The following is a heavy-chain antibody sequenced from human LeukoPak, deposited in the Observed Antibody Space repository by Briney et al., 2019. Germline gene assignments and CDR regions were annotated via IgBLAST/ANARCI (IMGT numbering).Heavy chain of an antibody. V-gene: IGHV3-33*01. J-gene: IGHJ4*02. CDR2: ILVGGSDT. Sequence: PGGSLRLSCAASGFTFSSYGMHWIRQAPGKGLEWVAFILVGGSDTYCTDSVKGRFTISRDNSKNTVFLQMNSLRAEDTAIYYCVRDGDSSSWNFDYWGQGTLVTVSS. CDR1: GFTFSSYG. CDR3: VRDGDSSSWNFDY. D-gene: IGHD6-13*01.